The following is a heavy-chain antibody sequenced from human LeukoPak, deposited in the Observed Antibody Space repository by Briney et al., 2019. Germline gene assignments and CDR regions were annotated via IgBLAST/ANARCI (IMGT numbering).Heavy chain of an antibody. CDR2: IYYSGST. V-gene: IGHV4-59*11. Sequence: PSETLSLTCTVSGGSISSHYWSWIRQPPGKGLEWFGYIYYSGSTNYNPSLKSRVTISVDTSKNQFSLKLSSVTAADTAVYYCAREGGGYCSSTSCYRGNWFDPWGQGTLVTVSS. CDR3: AREGGGYCSSTSCYRGNWFDP. CDR1: GGSISSHY. J-gene: IGHJ5*02. D-gene: IGHD2-2*02.